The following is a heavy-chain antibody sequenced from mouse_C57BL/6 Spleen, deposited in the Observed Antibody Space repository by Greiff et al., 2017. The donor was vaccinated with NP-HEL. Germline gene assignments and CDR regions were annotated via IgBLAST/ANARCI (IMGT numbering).Heavy chain of an antibody. V-gene: IGHV1-18*01. Sequence: VQLQQSGPELVKPGASVKIPCKASGYTFTDYNMDWVKQSHGKSLEWIGDINPNNGGTIYNQKFKGKATLTVEKSSSTAYMELRSLTSEDTAVYYCARKRDYDYDPWFAYWGQGTLVTVSA. CDR1: GYTFTDYN. CDR3: ARKRDYDYDPWFAY. D-gene: IGHD2-4*01. J-gene: IGHJ3*01. CDR2: INPNNGGT.